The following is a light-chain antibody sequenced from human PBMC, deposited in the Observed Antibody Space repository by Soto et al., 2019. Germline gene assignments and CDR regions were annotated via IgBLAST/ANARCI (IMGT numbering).Light chain of an antibody. CDR1: NIASKS. CDR2: DDS. V-gene: IGLV3-21*02. J-gene: IGLJ1*01. Sequence: SYELTQPPSVSVAPGQTARITCGGNNIASKSVHWYQQRPGQAPVLVLYDDSNRPSGIPARFSGSNSGSTATLTISSVEAGDEDEYFCQVWDISSDQYILGAGNKVTV. CDR3: QVWDISSDQYI.